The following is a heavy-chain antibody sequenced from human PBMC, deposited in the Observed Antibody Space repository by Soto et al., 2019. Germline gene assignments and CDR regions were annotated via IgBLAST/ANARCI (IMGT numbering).Heavy chain of an antibody. V-gene: IGHV4-30-4*08. CDR3: ARGGRTIFGRYFDY. CDR2: IYYSGST. J-gene: IGHJ4*02. Sequence: SETLSLTCSVSGDSVNSGGSYWSWVRQPPGKGLEWIGYIYYSGSTYYNPSLKSRITISVDTSKNQFSLKLSSVTAADTAVYYCARGGRTIFGRYFDYWGQGTLVTVSS. CDR1: GDSVNSGGSY. D-gene: IGHD3-3*01.